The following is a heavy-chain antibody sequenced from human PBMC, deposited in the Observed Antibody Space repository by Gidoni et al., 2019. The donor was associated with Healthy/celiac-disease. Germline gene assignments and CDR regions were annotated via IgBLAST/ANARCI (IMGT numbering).Heavy chain of an antibody. CDR3: ASEYSSSFSY. J-gene: IGHJ4*02. CDR2: IYYSGST. V-gene: IGHV4-39*07. CDR1: GGSISSSSYY. D-gene: IGHD6-13*01. Sequence: QLQLQESGPGRVKPSETLSLTCTVPGGSISSSSYYWGWIRQPPGKGLEWIGSIYYSGSTYYNPSLKSRVTISVDTSKNQFSLKLSSVTAADTAVYYCASEYSSSFSYWGQGTLVTVSS.